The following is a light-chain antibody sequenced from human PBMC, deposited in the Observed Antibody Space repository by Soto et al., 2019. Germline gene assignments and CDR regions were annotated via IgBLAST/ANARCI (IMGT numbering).Light chain of an antibody. V-gene: IGKV3D-15*01. CDR1: HTVSSH. CDR3: QQYHTWPPSTT. CDR2: HAS. J-gene: IGKJ5*01. Sequence: MTQSPATLSVSPGEGATLSCRASHTVSSHLAWYQQKNGQAPRLLIYHASIRATGIPARFSCSGSGTEFILTISSLQFDDFAVYYCQQYHTWPPSTTFGQGTRLEIK.